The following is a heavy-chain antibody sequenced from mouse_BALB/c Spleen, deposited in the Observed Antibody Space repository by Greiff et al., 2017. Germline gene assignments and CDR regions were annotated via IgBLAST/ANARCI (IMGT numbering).Heavy chain of an antibody. J-gene: IGHJ2*01. Sequence: EVKLVESGPGLVKPSQTVSLTCTVTGISITTGNYRWSWIRQFPGNKLEWIGYIYYSGTITYNPSLTSRTTITRDTSKNQFFLEMNSLTAEDTATYYCARDKYDYDALFDYWGQGTTLTVSS. D-gene: IGHD2-4*01. CDR1: GISITTGNYR. CDR3: ARDKYDYDALFDY. CDR2: IYYSGTI. V-gene: IGHV3-5*02.